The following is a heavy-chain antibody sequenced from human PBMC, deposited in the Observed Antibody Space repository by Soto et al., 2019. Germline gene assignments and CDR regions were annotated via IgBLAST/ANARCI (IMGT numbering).Heavy chain of an antibody. CDR1: GGSFSGYY. J-gene: IGHJ4*02. V-gene: IGHV4-34*01. Sequence: SETLSLTCAVCGGSFSGYYWSWIRQPPGKGLEWIGEINHSGSTNYNPSLKSRVTISVDTSKNQFSLKLSSVTAADTAVYYCARVGLAARPEARDYWGQGTLVTVSS. CDR3: ARVGLAARPEARDY. CDR2: INHSGST. D-gene: IGHD6-6*01.